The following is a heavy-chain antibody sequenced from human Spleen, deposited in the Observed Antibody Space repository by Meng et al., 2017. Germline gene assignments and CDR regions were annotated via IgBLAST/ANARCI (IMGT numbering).Heavy chain of an antibody. CDR2: ISGGGGIT. J-gene: IGHJ2*01. Sequence: EVQLLESGGGLVHPGGSLRLSCAASGFTFSSFAMSWVRQAPGKGLEWVSVISGGGGITYYADSVKGRFTISRDNSKNMLYLQMNSLRAEDTAVYYCAKYIGDTNYFDLWGRGTLVTVSS. CDR1: GFTFSSFA. D-gene: IGHD2-15*01. CDR3: AKYIGDTNYFDL. V-gene: IGHV3-23*01.